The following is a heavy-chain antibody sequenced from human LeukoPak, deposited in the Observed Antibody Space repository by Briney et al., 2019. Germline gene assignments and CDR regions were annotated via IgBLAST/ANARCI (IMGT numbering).Heavy chain of an antibody. CDR2: IWYDGSNK. Sequence: GGSLRLSCAASGFTFSSYGMHWVRQAPGKGLEWVAVIWYDGSNKYYADSVKGRFTISRDNSKNTLYLQMNSLRAEDTAVYYCARDSGPSRVSSSWKDWFDPWGQGTLVTVSS. J-gene: IGHJ5*02. CDR1: GFTFSSYG. V-gene: IGHV3-33*01. CDR3: ARDSGPSRVSSSWKDWFDP. D-gene: IGHD6-13*01.